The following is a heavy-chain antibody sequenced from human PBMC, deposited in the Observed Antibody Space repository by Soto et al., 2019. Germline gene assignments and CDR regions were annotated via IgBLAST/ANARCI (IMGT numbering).Heavy chain of an antibody. V-gene: IGHV1-3*01. Sequence: QVQLVQSGVEVKKPGASVKVSCKASGYIFTSYGIHWVRQAPGQRLEWMGWISAGDGHTKYSQKFQGRVTINRDTSATSVYMELSGLRSEDTAVYYCARDRYSYAIDAFDMWGRGTMVTVSS. J-gene: IGHJ3*02. CDR2: ISAGDGHT. CDR3: ARDRYSYAIDAFDM. D-gene: IGHD5-18*01. CDR1: GYIFTSYG.